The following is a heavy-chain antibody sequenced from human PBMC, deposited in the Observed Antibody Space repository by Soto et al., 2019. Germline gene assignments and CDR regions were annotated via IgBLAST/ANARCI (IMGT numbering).Heavy chain of an antibody. J-gene: IGHJ6*02. CDR3: ARDRPGGYGYSWDDFLYYYGMDV. CDR2: VSYDGSNK. CDR1: GLSFKSYA. V-gene: IGHV3-30-3*01. Sequence: SLRLSWAASGLSFKSYAIHCVRQAPGKGLEWVAVVSYDGSNKFYADSVKGRFTISRDDSKNTVFLQMNSRRVEDTAVFYCARDRPGGYGYSWDDFLYYYGMDVWGQGTTVTVSS. D-gene: IGHD5-18*01.